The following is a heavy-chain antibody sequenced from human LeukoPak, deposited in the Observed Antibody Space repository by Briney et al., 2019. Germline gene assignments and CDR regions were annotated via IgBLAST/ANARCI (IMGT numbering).Heavy chain of an antibody. CDR2: LSYGGHNK. Sequence: GGSLRLSCTASGLSFSTDYMHWVRQAPGKGLEWVANLSYGGHNKNFADSVKGRFTIPRDNAKNSLYLQMNSLRAEDTAVYYCAREISSSWYEIFDYWGQGTLVTVSS. V-gene: IGHV3-30*03. D-gene: IGHD6-13*01. CDR3: AREISSSWYEIFDY. J-gene: IGHJ4*02. CDR1: GLSFSTDY.